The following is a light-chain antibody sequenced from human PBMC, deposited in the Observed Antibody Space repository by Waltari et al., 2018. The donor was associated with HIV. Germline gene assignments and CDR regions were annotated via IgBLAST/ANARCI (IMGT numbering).Light chain of an antibody. V-gene: IGLV3-10*01. CDR1: ALRNKY. J-gene: IGLJ2*01. CDR3: YSTDSSGYPL. CDR2: EDS. Sequence: SYELTQPPSVSVSTGQAARITGAGDALRNKYAYCYHQKAGQAAVLVIYEDSERASGSPGRFSGSSSGTMATLTISGAQVEDEADDYCYSTDSSGYPLFGGGTKLTVL.